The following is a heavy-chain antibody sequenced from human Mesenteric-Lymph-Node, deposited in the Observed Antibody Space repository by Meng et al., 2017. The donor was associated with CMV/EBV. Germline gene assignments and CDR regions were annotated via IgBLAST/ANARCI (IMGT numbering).Heavy chain of an antibody. Sequence: GESLKISCAVSGFIFSRYAMNWVRQAPGKGLEWVSIISGSGTSAYYIDSVKGRFTISRDNSKNIVYLEMNSLKTEDTAVYYCATEGFSSWGQGMLDTVSS. D-gene: IGHD2-15*01. CDR3: ATEGFSS. CDR2: ISGSGTSA. J-gene: IGHJ5*02. V-gene: IGHV3-23*01. CDR1: GFIFSRYA.